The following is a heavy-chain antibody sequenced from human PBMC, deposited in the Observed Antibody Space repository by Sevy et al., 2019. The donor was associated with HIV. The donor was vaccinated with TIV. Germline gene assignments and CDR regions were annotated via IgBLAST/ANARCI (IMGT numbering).Heavy chain of an antibody. Sequence: GGSLRLSCVASGFTFSYAWMNWVRQAPGRGLEWVGRIQSTADCGTIDYAAPVKGRFTISRDDSKNTLYLQMNSLKTEDTAVYYCATDPIILLLVTDGVAVWGQGTTVTVSS. D-gene: IGHD2-8*02. CDR3: ATDPIILLLVTDGVAV. V-gene: IGHV3-15*01. CDR1: GFTFSYAW. CDR2: IQSTADCGTI. J-gene: IGHJ6*02.